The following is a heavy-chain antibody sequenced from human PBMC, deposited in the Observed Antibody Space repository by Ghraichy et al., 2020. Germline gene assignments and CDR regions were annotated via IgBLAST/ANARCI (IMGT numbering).Heavy chain of an antibody. V-gene: IGHV3-30*18. CDR2: ISYDGSNK. CDR3: AKDWGRATVTNSFDY. D-gene: IGHD4-11*01. CDR1: GFTFSSYG. J-gene: IGHJ4*02. Sequence: GGSLRLSCAASGFTFSSYGMHWVRQAPGKGLEWVTVISYDGSNKYYADTVKGRFTISRDNSRNTLYLQMNSLRAEDTAVYYCAKDWGRATVTNSFDYWGQGTLVTVT.